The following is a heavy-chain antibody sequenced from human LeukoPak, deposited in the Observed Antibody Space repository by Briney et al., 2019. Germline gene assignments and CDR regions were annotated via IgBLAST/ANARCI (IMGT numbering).Heavy chain of an antibody. D-gene: IGHD3-22*01. CDR1: GYTFSGYY. Sequence: ASVKVSCKASGYTFSGYYIHWVRQAPGQGLEWMGGFDPEDGETIYAQKFQGRITMTEDTSTDTAYMELSSLRSEDTAVYYCATHSSGYYYVNPLWQHWGQGTLVTISS. CDR3: ATHSSGYYYVNPLWQH. CDR2: FDPEDGET. J-gene: IGHJ1*01. V-gene: IGHV1-24*01.